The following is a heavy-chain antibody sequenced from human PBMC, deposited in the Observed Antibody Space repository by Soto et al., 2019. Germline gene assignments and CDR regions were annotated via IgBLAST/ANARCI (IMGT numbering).Heavy chain of an antibody. D-gene: IGHD3-3*01. J-gene: IGHJ4*02. Sequence: TLSLTCTVSGGSITSGGYYWSWIRQHPGKGLEWIGYIYYSGSTYYNPSLKSRVTISVDTSKNQFSLKLSSVTAADTAVYYCARGITIFGVVYFDYWGQGTLVTVSS. CDR2: IYYSGST. V-gene: IGHV4-31*03. CDR1: GGSITSGGYY. CDR3: ARGITIFGVVYFDY.